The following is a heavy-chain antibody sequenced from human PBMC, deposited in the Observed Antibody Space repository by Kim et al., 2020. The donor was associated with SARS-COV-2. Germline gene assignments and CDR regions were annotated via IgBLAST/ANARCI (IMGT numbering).Heavy chain of an antibody. D-gene: IGHD3-22*01. J-gene: IGHJ5*02. V-gene: IGHV3-23*01. Sequence: YYAKSVRRRFTASRDNYKNTLYLQMNTLRAEDTAVYYCAKVTYYFDRSDYTWGQGTLVTVSS. CDR3: AKVTYYFDRSDYT.